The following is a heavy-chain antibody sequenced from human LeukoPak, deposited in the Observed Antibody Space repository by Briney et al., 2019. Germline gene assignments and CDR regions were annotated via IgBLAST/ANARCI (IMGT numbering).Heavy chain of an antibody. V-gene: IGHV3-23*01. J-gene: IGHJ1*01. CDR3: ARGGSSPSGNFQH. CDR1: GFTFTNYE. CDR2: ISGSGDSV. D-gene: IGHD6-13*01. Sequence: GGSLRLSCAASGFTFTNYEMSWVRQAPGKGLEWLSSISGSGDSVFYADSVKGRFTISRDNSLNTLHLQMNSLRAEDTAVYYCARGGSSPSGNFQHWGQGTLVTVSS.